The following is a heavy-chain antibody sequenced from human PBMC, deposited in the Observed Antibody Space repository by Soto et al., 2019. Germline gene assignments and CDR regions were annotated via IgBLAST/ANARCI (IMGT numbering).Heavy chain of an antibody. CDR2: ISSSSSYI. D-gene: IGHD3-22*01. CDR3: ASGSSGDYYYYGMDV. CDR1: GFTFSSYS. Sequence: GGSLRLSCAASGFTFSSYSMNWVRQAPGKGLEWVSSISSSSSYIYYADSVKGRFTISRDNAKNSLYLQMSSLRSEDTAVYYCASGSSGDYYYYGMDVWGQGTTVTVSS. J-gene: IGHJ6*02. V-gene: IGHV3-21*04.